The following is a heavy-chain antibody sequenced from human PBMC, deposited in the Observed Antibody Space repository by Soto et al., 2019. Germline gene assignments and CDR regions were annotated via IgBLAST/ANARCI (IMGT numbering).Heavy chain of an antibody. CDR2: INPSGGST. CDR3: AGAKVGYYCYMDV. J-gene: IGHJ6*03. V-gene: IGHV1-46*03. CDR1: GYTFTSYY. D-gene: IGHD1-26*01. Sequence: QVQLVQSGAEVKKPGASVKVSCKASGYTFTSYYMHWVRQAPGQGLEWMGIINPSGGSTSYAQKFQGRVTMTRDTPTSIVYMELGSLSSEDSAVYYCAGAKVGYYCYMDVWCKGTTVTVSS.